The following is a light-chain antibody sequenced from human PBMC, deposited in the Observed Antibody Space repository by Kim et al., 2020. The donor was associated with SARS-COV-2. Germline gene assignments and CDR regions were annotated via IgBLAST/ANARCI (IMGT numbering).Light chain of an antibody. CDR3: QQYEKFLLS. V-gene: IGKV1-33*01. J-gene: IGKJ4*01. Sequence: DIQMTQSPSSLSASVGDRVTITCRASQDIGTYVNWYQQKPGKAPELLIHDASNLKTGVPSRFSGSGSGTDFTFSISNLQPDDVATYYCQQYEKFLLSFGERTKVDIK. CDR1: QDIGTY. CDR2: DAS.